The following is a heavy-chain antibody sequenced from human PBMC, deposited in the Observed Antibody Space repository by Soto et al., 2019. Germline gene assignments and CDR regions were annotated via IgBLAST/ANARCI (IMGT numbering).Heavy chain of an antibody. V-gene: IGHV4-31*11. J-gene: IGHJ1*01. Sequence: SETLSLTCAVYGGSFSGYYWSWIRQYPVKVLEWIGYISYSGSTYYNPSLKSRITISVDTSKNQFFLKLRSVTAADTAVYYCARDNYYTGSGYYPSSAEYFQHWGQGTLVTVSS. CDR2: ISYSGST. D-gene: IGHD3-22*01. CDR3: ARDNYYTGSGYYPSSAEYFQH. CDR1: GGSFSGYY.